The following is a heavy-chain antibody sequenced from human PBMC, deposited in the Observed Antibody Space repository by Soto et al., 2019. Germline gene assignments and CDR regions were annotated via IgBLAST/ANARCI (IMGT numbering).Heavy chain of an antibody. Sequence: SETLSLTCAVSGGSISSSNWWRWVRPPPGEGLEWIGEIYHSGSTNYNPSLKSRVTISVDKSKNQFSLKLSSVTAADTAVYYCASSYGSGSYYYYYYYGMDVWGQGTTVTVSS. CDR1: GGSISSSNW. V-gene: IGHV4-4*02. D-gene: IGHD3-10*01. CDR2: IYHSGST. CDR3: ASSYGSGSYYYYYYYGMDV. J-gene: IGHJ6*02.